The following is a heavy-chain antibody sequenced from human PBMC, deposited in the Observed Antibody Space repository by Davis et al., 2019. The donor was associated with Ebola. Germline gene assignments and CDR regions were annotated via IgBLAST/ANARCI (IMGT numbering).Heavy chain of an antibody. CDR3: ARGPLTYYDILTGRYYFDY. CDR2: IYYSGST. Sequence: MPSETLSLTCTVSGGSISSYYWSWIRQSPGKGLEWIGYIYYSGSTNYNPSLKSRVTISVDTSKNQFSLKLSSVTAADTAVYYCARGPLTYYDILTGRYYFDYWGQGTLVTVSS. J-gene: IGHJ4*02. D-gene: IGHD3-9*01. V-gene: IGHV4-59*01. CDR1: GGSISSYY.